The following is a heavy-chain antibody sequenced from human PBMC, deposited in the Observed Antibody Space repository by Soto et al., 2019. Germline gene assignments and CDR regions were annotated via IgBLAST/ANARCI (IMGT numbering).Heavy chain of an antibody. CDR1: GLTFNKYS. CDR2: ISSSSSII. D-gene: IGHD4-17*01. Sequence: EVQLVESGGGLVQPRGSLRLSCAASGLTFNKYSMNWVRQAPGKGLEWVSYISSSSSIIYYADSVKGRFTISRDNAKNSLSMQMISLSDEDTAVYYCARQRLEDYGDSRVFGMDLWGQGTPVTVSS. CDR3: ARQRLEDYGDSRVFGMDL. V-gene: IGHV3-48*02. J-gene: IGHJ6*02.